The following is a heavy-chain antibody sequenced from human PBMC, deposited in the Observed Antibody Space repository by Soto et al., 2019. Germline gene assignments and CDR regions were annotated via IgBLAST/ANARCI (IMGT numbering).Heavy chain of an antibody. J-gene: IGHJ4*02. CDR1: GGSISSYY. CDR2: IYYSGST. D-gene: IGHD6-6*01. CDR3: AREQIEYSSSSNKYYFDY. Sequence: PSETLSLTCTVSGGSISSYYWSWIRQPPGKGLEWIGYIYYSGSTNYNPSLKSRVTISVDTSKNQFSLKLSSVTAADTAVYYCAREQIEYSSSSNKYYFDYWGQGTLVTVYS. V-gene: IGHV4-59*01.